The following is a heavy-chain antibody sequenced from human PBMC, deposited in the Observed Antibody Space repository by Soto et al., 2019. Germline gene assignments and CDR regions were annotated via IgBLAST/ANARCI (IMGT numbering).Heavy chain of an antibody. CDR3: VASTGWWAFHY. J-gene: IGHJ4*02. CDR2: IKTATGHP. V-gene: IGHV1-3*04. CDR1: GYTCSSYH. D-gene: IGHD6-19*01. Sequence: QVQLVQSGAEVQRPGASVKVSCQASGYTCSSYHMHWVRQAPGQSLEWMGRIKTATGHPTYSQKFQGKITMTSDTFATTGWMELSSLISEDTAVYFGVASTGWWAFHYWGQGTLVPVPS.